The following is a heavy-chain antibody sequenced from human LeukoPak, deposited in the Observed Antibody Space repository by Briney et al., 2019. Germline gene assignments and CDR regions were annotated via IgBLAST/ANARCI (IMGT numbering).Heavy chain of an antibody. CDR3: ARYCSSTSCSNGYYYYYGMDV. Sequence: SETLSLTCAVYGGSFSGYYWSWIRQPPGKGLEWIGGINHSGSTNYNPSLKSRVTISVDTSKNQFSLKLSSVTAADTAVYYCARYCSSTSCSNGYYYYYGMDVWGQGTTVTVSS. D-gene: IGHD2-2*01. CDR1: GGSFSGYY. J-gene: IGHJ6*02. V-gene: IGHV4-34*01. CDR2: INHSGST.